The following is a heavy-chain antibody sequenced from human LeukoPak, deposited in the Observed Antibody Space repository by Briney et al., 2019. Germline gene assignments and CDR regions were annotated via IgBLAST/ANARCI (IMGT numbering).Heavy chain of an antibody. Sequence: ASVKVSCKTSSYSFINFGITWVRQAPGQGLEWMGWISPYNGDTKYAQNVQGRVTMTTDTSTSTAYMELRSLRSDDTAVYYCARVCGGKSANWFDPWGQGTLVTVSS. CDR3: ARVCGGKSANWFDP. V-gene: IGHV1-18*01. CDR2: ISPYNGDT. D-gene: IGHD4-23*01. J-gene: IGHJ5*02. CDR1: SYSFINFG.